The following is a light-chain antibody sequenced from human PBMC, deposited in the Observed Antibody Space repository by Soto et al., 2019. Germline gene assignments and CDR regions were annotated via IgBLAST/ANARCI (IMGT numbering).Light chain of an antibody. Sequence: QSALTQPPSISAAAGQKVTISCSGSRSNIGNDYVFWFQQLPGTAPKVLIYDNNMRPSGIPDRFSGSKSGTSATLGITGLQTGDEADYYCGSWDSSLSGVVFGGGPKLTVL. CDR2: DNN. CDR1: RSNIGNDY. V-gene: IGLV1-51*01. CDR3: GSWDSSLSGVV. J-gene: IGLJ3*02.